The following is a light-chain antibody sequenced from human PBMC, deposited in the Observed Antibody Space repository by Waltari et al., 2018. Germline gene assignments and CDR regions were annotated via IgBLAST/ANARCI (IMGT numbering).Light chain of an antibody. Sequence: SSELTQPPSVSVSPGPTATITCPGDVFPKQSGQWYQQKPGQAPVLVIYEDNERPSGIPERFSGSSSGTAVTLTISGVQAEDEAHYYCQSADNSGTYVIFGGGTKLTVL. V-gene: IGLV3-25*03. CDR3: QSADNSGTYVI. J-gene: IGLJ2*01. CDR1: VFPKQS. CDR2: EDN.